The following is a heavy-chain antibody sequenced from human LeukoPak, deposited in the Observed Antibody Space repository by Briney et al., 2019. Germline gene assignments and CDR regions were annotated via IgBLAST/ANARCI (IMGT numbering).Heavy chain of an antibody. V-gene: IGHV1-2*02. Sequence: ASVKVSCKASGYTFTGYYMHWVRQAPGQGLEWMGWINPNSGGTNYAQKFQGRVTMTRDTSISTAYMELSRLRSDDSAVFYCARQADNNWFDPWGQGTLVTVSS. D-gene: IGHD2-15*01. CDR2: INPNSGGT. CDR3: ARQADNNWFDP. CDR1: GYTFTGYY. J-gene: IGHJ5*02.